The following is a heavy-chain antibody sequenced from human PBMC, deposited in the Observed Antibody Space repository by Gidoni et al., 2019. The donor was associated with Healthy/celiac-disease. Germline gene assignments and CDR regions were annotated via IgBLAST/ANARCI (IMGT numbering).Heavy chain of an antibody. CDR1: GFTFSSYA. CDR2: ISYDGSNK. CDR3: AKGYSGGWYSPRFDY. J-gene: IGHJ4*02. D-gene: IGHD6-19*01. V-gene: IGHV3-30-3*01. Sequence: QVQLVESGGGVVQPGRSLRLACAASGFTFSSYAMHWVRQAPGKGLEWVAVISYDGSNKYYADSVKGRFTISRDNSKNTLYLQMNSLRAEDTAVYYCAKGYSGGWYSPRFDYWGQGTLVTVSS.